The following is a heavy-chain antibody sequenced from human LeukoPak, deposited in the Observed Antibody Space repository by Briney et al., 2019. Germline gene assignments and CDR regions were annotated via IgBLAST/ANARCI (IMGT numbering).Heavy chain of an antibody. Sequence: ASEKVSCTASGYTFTSYAMHWVRQAPGQRLEWMGWINAGNGNTKYSQKFQGRVTITRDTSASTAYMELSSLRSEDTAVYYCARDAERAGNWARDFWSGYYPNWFDPWGQGTLVTVSS. CDR3: ARDAERAGNWARDFWSGYYPNWFDP. V-gene: IGHV1-3*01. CDR1: GYTFTSYA. D-gene: IGHD3-3*01. CDR2: INAGNGNT. J-gene: IGHJ5*02.